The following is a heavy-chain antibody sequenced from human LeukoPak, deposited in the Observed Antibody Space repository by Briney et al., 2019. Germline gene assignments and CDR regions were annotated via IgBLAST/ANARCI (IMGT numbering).Heavy chain of an antibody. V-gene: IGHV3-23*01. Sequence: GGSLRLSCAASGFTFSSYATSWVRQAPGKGLEWVSVISNSGGSTFYADSVKGRFTISRDNSKNTLYLQMNSLRAEDTAVYYCAKRASGSGTSLYYFDYWGQGTLVTVSS. D-gene: IGHD3-10*01. CDR3: AKRASGSGTSLYYFDY. CDR1: GFTFSSYA. CDR2: ISNSGGST. J-gene: IGHJ4*02.